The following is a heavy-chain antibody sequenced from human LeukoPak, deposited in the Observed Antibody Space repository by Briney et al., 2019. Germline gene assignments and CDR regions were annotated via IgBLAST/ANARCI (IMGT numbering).Heavy chain of an antibody. D-gene: IGHD3-10*01. CDR1: GGSFSGYY. Sequence: SETLSLTCAVYGGSFSGYYWSWIRQHPGKGLEWIGYIYYSGSTYYNPSLKSRVTISVDTSKNQFSLKLSSVTAADTAVYYCARGSSGSKGGSGSYSYYFDYWGQGTLVTVSS. J-gene: IGHJ4*02. CDR2: IYYSGST. CDR3: ARGSSGSKGGSGSYSYYFDY. V-gene: IGHV4-31*11.